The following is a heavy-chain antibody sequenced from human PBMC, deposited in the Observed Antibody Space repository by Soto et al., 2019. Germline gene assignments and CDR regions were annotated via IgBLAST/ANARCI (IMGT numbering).Heavy chain of an antibody. CDR1: GFSLSTSGVG. CDR2: IYWDDDK. J-gene: IGHJ4*02. D-gene: IGHD2-8*01. Sequence: QITLKESGPTLVKPTQTLTLTCTFSGFSLSTSGVGVGWIRQPPGKALEWLALIYWDDDKRYSPSLNSRVTINNDTSQNQLIITMTDIDPVDTATYYCAHIFPGVSYFDYWGQGTLVTVSS. V-gene: IGHV2-5*02. CDR3: AHIFPGVSYFDY.